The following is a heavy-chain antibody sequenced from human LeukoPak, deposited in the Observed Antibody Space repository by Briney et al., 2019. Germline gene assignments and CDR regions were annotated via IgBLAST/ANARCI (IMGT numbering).Heavy chain of an antibody. Sequence: PGGSLRLSCAASGFTFSDYYMSWVRQAPRKGLVWVSRINSDGSTTSYADSVKGRFTISRDNAKNTLYLQMNSLRAEDTAVYYCAKMTTVNNWGQGTLVTVSS. J-gene: IGHJ4*02. CDR3: AKMTTVNN. V-gene: IGHV3-74*01. CDR2: INSDGSTT. D-gene: IGHD4-17*01. CDR1: GFTFSDYY.